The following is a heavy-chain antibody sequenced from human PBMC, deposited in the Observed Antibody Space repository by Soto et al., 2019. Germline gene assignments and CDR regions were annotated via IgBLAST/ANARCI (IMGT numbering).Heavy chain of an antibody. CDR2: ISGSGGST. D-gene: IGHD3-16*01. Sequence: TGGSLRLSRAASGFTFSSYAMSWVRQAPGKGLEWVSAISGSGGSTYYADSVKGRFTISRDNSKNTLYLQMNSLRAEDTAVYYCALTSSALTQAPIDYWGQGTLVTVSS. J-gene: IGHJ4*02. V-gene: IGHV3-23*01. CDR1: GFTFSSYA. CDR3: ALTSSALTQAPIDY.